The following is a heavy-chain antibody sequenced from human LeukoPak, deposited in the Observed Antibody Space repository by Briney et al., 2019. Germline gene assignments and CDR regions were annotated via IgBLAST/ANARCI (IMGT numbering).Heavy chain of an antibody. CDR3: ARRAYGLAFEY. D-gene: IGHD2-21*01. J-gene: IGHJ4*02. CDR2: IYYSGST. CDR1: GGSISSSSYY. Sequence: SETLSLTCTVSGGSISSSSYYWGWIRQPPGKGLEWIGSIYYSGSTYYNPSLKSRVTISVDTSKNQFSLNLSSVTAADTAVYYCARRAYGLAFEYWGQGTLVTVSS. V-gene: IGHV4-39*01.